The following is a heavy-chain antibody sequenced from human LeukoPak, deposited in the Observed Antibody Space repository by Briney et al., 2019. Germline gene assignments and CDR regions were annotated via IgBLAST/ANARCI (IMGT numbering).Heavy chain of an antibody. D-gene: IGHD6-19*01. Sequence: GGSLRHSCAASGFTFSNSAMTWVRQSPGKGLEWVSDISASGDTTHYADSVKGRFTISRDNAKNSLYLQMNSLRAEDTAVYYCASQYSSGSDWGQGTLVTVSS. J-gene: IGHJ4*02. CDR1: GFTFSNSA. CDR2: ISASGDTT. CDR3: ASQYSSGSD. V-gene: IGHV3-23*01.